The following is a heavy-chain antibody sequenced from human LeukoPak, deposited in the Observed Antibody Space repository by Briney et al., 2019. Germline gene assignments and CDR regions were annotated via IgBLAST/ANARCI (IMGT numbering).Heavy chain of an antibody. CDR3: AKVVSSGLYSSAFDI. Sequence: GGSLRLSCTASGFTFSTYAINWVRQAPGKGLEWVSFIRSDESSAYYVDSVKGRFTISRDNSKNTLYLQMDSLRAEDTAVYYWAKVVSSGLYSSAFDIWGQGTMVTVSS. CDR2: IRSDESSA. J-gene: IGHJ3*02. D-gene: IGHD3-22*01. CDR1: GFTFSTYA. V-gene: IGHV3-30*02.